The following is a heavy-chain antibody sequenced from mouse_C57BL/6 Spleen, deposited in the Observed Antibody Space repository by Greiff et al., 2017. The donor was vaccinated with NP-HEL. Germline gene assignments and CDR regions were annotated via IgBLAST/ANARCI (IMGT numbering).Heavy chain of an antibody. D-gene: IGHD1-1*01. Sequence: EVKLMESGPELVKPGASVKISCKASGYSFTGYYMNWVKQSPEKSLEWIGEINPSTGGTTYNQKFKAKATLTVDKSSSTAYMQLKSLTSEDSAVYYCARTNYYGSSPFAYWGQGTLVTVSA. CDR2: INPSTGGT. CDR1: GYSFTGYY. V-gene: IGHV1-42*01. CDR3: ARTNYYGSSPFAY. J-gene: IGHJ3*01.